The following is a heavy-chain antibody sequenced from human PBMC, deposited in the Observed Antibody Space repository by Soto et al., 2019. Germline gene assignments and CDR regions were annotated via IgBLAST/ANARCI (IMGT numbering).Heavy chain of an antibody. J-gene: IGHJ4*02. V-gene: IGHV5-51*01. CDR1: GYTFTSYW. CDR2: IYPSDSDI. Sequence: PGESLKISCKGSGYTFTSYWIGWVRQMPGEGLEWMGVIYPSDSDIRYSPSFQGKVTISADKSITTAYLQWSSLKAADTALYYCARGLVRRERITMITMVMPLDCWGQGTLVTVSS. CDR3: ARGLVRRERITMITMVMPLDC. D-gene: IGHD3-22*01.